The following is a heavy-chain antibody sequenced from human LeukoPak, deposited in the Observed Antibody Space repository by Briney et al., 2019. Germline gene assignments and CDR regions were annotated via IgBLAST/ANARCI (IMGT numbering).Heavy chain of an antibody. V-gene: IGHV4-39*01. CDR2: IYSSGST. J-gene: IGHJ4*02. Sequence: TSETLSLTCTVSGGSIISSSYYWGWIRQPPGEGLEWIGSIYSSGSTYYNPSLKSRRTISVDTSKNQFSLKVSSVTAADTAVYFCVSHAYSSSFDYWGQGTLVTVSS. D-gene: IGHD6-13*01. CDR1: GGSIISSSYY. CDR3: VSHAYSSSFDY.